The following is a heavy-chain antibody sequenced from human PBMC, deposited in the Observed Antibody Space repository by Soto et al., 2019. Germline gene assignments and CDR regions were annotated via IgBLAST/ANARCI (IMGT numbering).Heavy chain of an antibody. Sequence: EVQLVESGGGLVKPGGSLRLSCAASGFTFTRYSMYWVRQAPGKGLEWVSSISSTTNYIYYGDSMKGRFTISRDNAKNSLYLEMNSLRAEDTAVYYCARDSEDLTSNFDYWGQGTLVTVSS. V-gene: IGHV3-21*06. J-gene: IGHJ4*02. CDR2: ISSTTNYI. CDR3: ARDSEDLTSNFDY. CDR1: GFTFTRYS.